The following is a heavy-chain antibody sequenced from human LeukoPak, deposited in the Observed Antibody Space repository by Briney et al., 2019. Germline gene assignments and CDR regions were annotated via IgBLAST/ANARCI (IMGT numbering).Heavy chain of an antibody. J-gene: IGHJ4*02. CDR1: GGSISSSSYY. D-gene: IGHD3-22*01. Sequence: PSETLSLTCTVSGGSISSSSYYWGWIRQPPGKGLEWIGNIYYSGGTYYNPSLKSRITISLDTSKNQFSLKLSSVTAADTAVYYCATDGKYYYDSSGYPRDYWGQGTLVTVSS. CDR2: IYYSGGT. V-gene: IGHV4-39*07. CDR3: ATDGKYYYDSSGYPRDY.